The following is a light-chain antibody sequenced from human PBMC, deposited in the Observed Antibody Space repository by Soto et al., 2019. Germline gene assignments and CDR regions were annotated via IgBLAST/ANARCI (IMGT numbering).Light chain of an antibody. CDR3: SSYTTDAVV. CDR2: DVS. Sequence: QSALTQPASVSGSPGQSITISCIGTSSDVGANDYVSRYQQNPGKAPKLMIYDVSTRPSGVSDRFSGSKSGNTASLTISGLQAEDEADYYCSSYTTDAVVFGGGTKLTVL. V-gene: IGLV2-14*01. J-gene: IGLJ3*02. CDR1: SSDVGANDY.